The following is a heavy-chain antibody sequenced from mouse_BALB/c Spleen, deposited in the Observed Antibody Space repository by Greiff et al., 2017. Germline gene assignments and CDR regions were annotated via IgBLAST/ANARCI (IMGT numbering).Heavy chain of an antibody. Sequence: EVQGVESGGGLVQPGGSRKLSCAASGFTFSSFGMHWVRQAPEKGLEWVAYISSGSSTIYYADTVKGRFTISRDNPKNTLFLQMTSLRSEDTAMYYCARAYGSSHYAMDYWGQGTSVTVSS. J-gene: IGHJ4*01. CDR1: GFTFSSFG. V-gene: IGHV5-17*02. D-gene: IGHD1-1*01. CDR3: ARAYGSSHYAMDY. CDR2: ISSGSSTI.